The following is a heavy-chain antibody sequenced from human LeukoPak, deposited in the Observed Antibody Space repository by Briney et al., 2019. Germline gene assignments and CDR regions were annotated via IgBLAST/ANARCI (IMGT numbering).Heavy chain of an antibody. J-gene: IGHJ3*02. Sequence: SETLSLTCTVSNSSIIIYYWNWIRQPPGKGLEWIGYIYYSGTTNYNPSLKSRVTMSVDTSKNQFSLKLSSVTAADTAVYYCAREISWTRGAFHIWGQGTMVTVSS. CDR1: NSSIIIYY. CDR2: IYYSGTT. V-gene: IGHV4-59*01. D-gene: IGHD6-13*01. CDR3: AREISWTRGAFHI.